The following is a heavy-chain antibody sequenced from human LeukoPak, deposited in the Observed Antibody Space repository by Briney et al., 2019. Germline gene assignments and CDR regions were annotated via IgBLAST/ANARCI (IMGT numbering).Heavy chain of an antibody. J-gene: IGHJ5*02. V-gene: IGHV3-33*01. CDR2: IWCDGSNK. D-gene: IGHD5-18*01. CDR1: GFTFSSYG. Sequence: GRSLRLSCAASGFTFSSYGMHWVRQAPGKGLEWVAVIWCDGSNKYYADSVKGRFTISRDNSKNTLYLQMNSLRAEDTAVYYCAREYGYFHGFDPWGQGTLVTVSS. CDR3: AREYGYFHGFDP.